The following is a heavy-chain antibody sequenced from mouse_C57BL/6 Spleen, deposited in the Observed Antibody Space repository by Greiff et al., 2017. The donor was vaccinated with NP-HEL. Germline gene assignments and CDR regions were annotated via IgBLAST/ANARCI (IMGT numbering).Heavy chain of an antibody. D-gene: IGHD6-5*01. V-gene: IGHV5-4*01. CDR3: ARERAYDYYAMDY. CDR1: GFTFSSYA. J-gene: IGHJ4*01. CDR2: ISDGGSYT. Sequence: EVNVVESGGGLVKPGGSLKLSCAASGFTFSSYAMSWVRQTPEKRLEWVATISDGGSYTYYPDNVKGRFTISRDNAKNNLYLQMSHLKSEDTAMYYCARERAYDYYAMDYWGQGTSVTVSS.